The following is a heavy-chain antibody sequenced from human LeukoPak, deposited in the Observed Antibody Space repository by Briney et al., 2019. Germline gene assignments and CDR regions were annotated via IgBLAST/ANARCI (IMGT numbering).Heavy chain of an antibody. Sequence: GGSLRLSCAASGFTFSSYAMSWVRQAPGKGLEWVSAFSGSGGSTYYADSVKGRFTISRDNSKNTLYLQMNSLRAEGTAVYYCSKAIAAAGRGENWFDRWGQGTLVTVSS. D-gene: IGHD6-13*01. CDR3: SKAIAAAGRGENWFDR. CDR1: GFTFSSYA. V-gene: IGHV3-23*01. CDR2: FSGSGGST. J-gene: IGHJ5*02.